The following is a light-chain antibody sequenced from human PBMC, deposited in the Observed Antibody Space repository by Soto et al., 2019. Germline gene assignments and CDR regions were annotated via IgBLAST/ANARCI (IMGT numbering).Light chain of an antibody. CDR2: GNN. J-gene: IGLJ3*02. V-gene: IGLV1-40*01. Sequence: QSVLTQPPSVSGAPGQRVTISCTGSSSNIGAGYGVHWYQLLPGTAPKLLIYGNNNRPSGVPDRFSGSKSGTSASLAITGLQAEDEADYYCCSYGGYFWVFGGGTKLTVL. CDR1: SSNIGAGYG. CDR3: CSYGGYFWV.